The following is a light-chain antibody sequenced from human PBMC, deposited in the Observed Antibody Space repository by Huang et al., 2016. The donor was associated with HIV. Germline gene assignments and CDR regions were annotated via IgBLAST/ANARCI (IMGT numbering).Light chain of an antibody. Sequence: DIVMTQSPDSLALSLGDRAAINCTSSQTLSYGSSDKNYLNWYQVKPGRPPKLLISWSSVREAGVPDRFSGSGSGKHFTLTISSLQAEDVAVYYCHQYYSIFQTCGQGTKVEV. V-gene: IGKV4-1*01. CDR3: HQYYSIFQT. CDR1: QTLSYGSSDKNY. CDR2: WSS. J-gene: IGKJ1*01.